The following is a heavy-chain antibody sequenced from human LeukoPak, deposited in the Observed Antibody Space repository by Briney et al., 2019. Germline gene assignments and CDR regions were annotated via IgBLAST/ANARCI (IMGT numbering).Heavy chain of an antibody. Sequence: AGGSLRLSCAASGFTLSSYWMSWVRQAPGKGLEWVANIKQDGSEKYYVDSVKGRFTISRDNAKNSLYLQMNSLRAEDTAVYYCARGAAAGRNYWGQGTLVTVSS. CDR3: ARGAAAGRNY. V-gene: IGHV3-7*04. CDR1: GFTLSSYW. D-gene: IGHD6-13*01. CDR2: IKQDGSEK. J-gene: IGHJ4*02.